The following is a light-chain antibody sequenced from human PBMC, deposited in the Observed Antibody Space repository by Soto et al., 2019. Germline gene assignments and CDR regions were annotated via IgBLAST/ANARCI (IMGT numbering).Light chain of an antibody. CDR2: DVS. Sequence: QSALTQPRSVSGSPGQSVTISCTGTSSDVGGYNYVSWYQQHPGKAPKLMIHDVSKQPSGVPDRFSGSKSGNTASLTTSGLQAEVEADYSCCSYAGSDTFVFGTGTKLTVL. J-gene: IGLJ1*01. CDR3: CSYAGSDTFV. V-gene: IGLV2-11*01. CDR1: SSDVGGYNY.